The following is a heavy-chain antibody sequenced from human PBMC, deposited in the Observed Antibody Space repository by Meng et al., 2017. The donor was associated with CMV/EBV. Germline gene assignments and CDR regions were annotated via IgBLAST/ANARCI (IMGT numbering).Heavy chain of an antibody. D-gene: IGHD2-2*01. CDR2: ISSSGSTI. J-gene: IGHJ6*02. V-gene: IGHV3-11*01. Sequence: GESLKISCAASGFTFSDYYMSGIRQAPGKGLEWVSYISSSGSTIYYADSVKGRFPISRDNAKNSLYLQMNSLRAEDTAVYYCARDRFVPAHDYYYGMDVWGQGTTVTVSS. CDR3: ARDRFVPAHDYYYGMDV. CDR1: GFTFSDYY.